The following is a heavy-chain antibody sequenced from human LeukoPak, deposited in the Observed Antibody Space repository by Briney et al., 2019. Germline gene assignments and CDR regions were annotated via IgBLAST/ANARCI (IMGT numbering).Heavy chain of an antibody. J-gene: IGHJ4*02. CDR1: GFTFRNYN. CDR3: ARDITELERLFDY. CDR2: ISSDSTTI. Sequence: GGSLRLSCAASGFTFRNYNMNWVRQAPGKGLEWISYISSDSTTIYYADSVKSRFTISRDNAKNSLYLQMNSLRAEDTAVYYCARDITELERLFDYWGQGTLVTVSS. D-gene: IGHD1-1*01. V-gene: IGHV3-48*01.